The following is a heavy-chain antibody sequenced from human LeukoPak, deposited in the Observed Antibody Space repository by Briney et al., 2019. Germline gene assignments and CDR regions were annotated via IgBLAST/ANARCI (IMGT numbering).Heavy chain of an antibody. CDR1: GGTFSSYA. CDR3: ARDLFKGYYYGSGSYYNFHYYGMDV. J-gene: IGHJ6*02. D-gene: IGHD3-10*01. Sequence: SVKVSCKASGGTFSSYAISWVRQAPGQGLEWMGGIIPVFGTANYAQKFQGRVTITADESTSTAYMELSSLRSEDTAVYYCARDLFKGYYYGSGSYYNFHYYGMDVWGQGTTVTVSS. V-gene: IGHV1-69*13. CDR2: IIPVFGTA.